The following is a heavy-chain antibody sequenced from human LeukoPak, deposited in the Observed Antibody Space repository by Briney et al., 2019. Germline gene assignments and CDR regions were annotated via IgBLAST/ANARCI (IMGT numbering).Heavy chain of an antibody. CDR1: GFSISSSTYY. V-gene: IGHV4-30-2*01. Sequence: PSETLSLTCTVSGFSISSSTYYWSWIRQPPGKGLEWIGYIYHSGSTYYNPSLKSRVTISVDRSKNQFSLKLSSVTAADTAVYYCERGVSGDSSGYCIDYWGQGTLVTVSS. D-gene: IGHD3-22*01. J-gene: IGHJ4*02. CDR3: ERGVSGDSSGYCIDY. CDR2: IYHSGST.